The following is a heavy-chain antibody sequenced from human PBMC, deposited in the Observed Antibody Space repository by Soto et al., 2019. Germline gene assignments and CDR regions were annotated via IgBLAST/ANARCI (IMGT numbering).Heavy chain of an antibody. D-gene: IGHD4-17*01. CDR2: IIPIFGTA. CDR1: GGTFSSYA. CDR3: ARGRNGDEIYYYYYGMDV. V-gene: IGHV1-69*13. J-gene: IGHJ6*02. Sequence: SVKVSCKASGGTFSSYAISWVRQARGQALEWMGGIIPIFGTANYAQKFQGRVTITADESTSTAYMELSSLRSEDTAVYYCARGRNGDEIYYYYYGMDVWGQGTTVTVS.